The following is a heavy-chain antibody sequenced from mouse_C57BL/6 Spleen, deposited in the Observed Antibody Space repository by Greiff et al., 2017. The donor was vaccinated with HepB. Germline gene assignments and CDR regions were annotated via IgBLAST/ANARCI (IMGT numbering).Heavy chain of an antibody. CDR2: IHPNGGST. V-gene: IGHV1-64*01. CDR1: GYTFTSYW. J-gene: IGHJ4*01. CDR3: ARDSYYAMDY. Sequence: QVQLQQPGAELVKPGASVKLSCKASGYTFTSYWMHWVKQRPGQGLEWIGMIHPNGGSTNYNEKFKSKATLTVDKSSSTAYMQLSSLTSEDSAVYYCARDSYYAMDYWGQGTTVTVSS.